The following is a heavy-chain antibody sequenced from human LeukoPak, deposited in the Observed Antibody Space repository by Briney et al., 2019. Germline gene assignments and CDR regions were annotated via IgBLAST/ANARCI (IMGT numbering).Heavy chain of an antibody. CDR3: ARWDDSLDAFDI. CDR1: GYTFTSYF. D-gene: IGHD3-22*01. V-gene: IGHV1-45*02. CDR2: ITPFNGNT. J-gene: IGHJ3*02. Sequence: GASVKVSCKASGYTFTSYFMHWVRQAPGQGLEWMGWITPFNGNTNYAQKFQDRVTITRDRSMSTAYMELSSLRSEDTAMYYCARWDDSLDAFDIWGQGTMVTVSS.